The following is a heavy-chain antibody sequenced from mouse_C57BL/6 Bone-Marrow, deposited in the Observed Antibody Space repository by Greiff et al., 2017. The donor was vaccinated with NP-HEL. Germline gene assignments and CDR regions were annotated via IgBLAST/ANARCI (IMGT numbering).Heavy chain of an antibody. V-gene: IGHV5-6*01. CDR1: GFTFSSYG. D-gene: IGHD2-2*01. CDR2: ISSGGSYT. Sequence: EVQGVESGGDLVKPGGSLKLSCAASGFTFSSYGMSWVRQTPDKRLEWVATISSGGSYTYYPDSVKGRFTISRDNAQNTLYLQMISLKSEDTAMYYCARRGYDWFAYWGQGTLVTVSA. J-gene: IGHJ3*01. CDR3: ARRGYDWFAY.